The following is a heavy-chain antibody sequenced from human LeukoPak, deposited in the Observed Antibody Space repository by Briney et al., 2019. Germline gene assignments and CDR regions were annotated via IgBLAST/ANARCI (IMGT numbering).Heavy chain of an antibody. V-gene: IGHV3-21*04. CDR1: GFTFSSYS. J-gene: IGHJ4*02. CDR3: AKRRGIYDSSGYHDY. D-gene: IGHD3-22*01. Sequence: GSLRLSCAASGFTFSSYSMNWVRQAPGKGLEWVSSISSSSSYIYHADSVKGRFTISRDNAKNSLYLQMNSLRAEDTAVYYCAKRRGIYDSSGYHDYWGQGTLVTVSS. CDR2: ISSSSSYI.